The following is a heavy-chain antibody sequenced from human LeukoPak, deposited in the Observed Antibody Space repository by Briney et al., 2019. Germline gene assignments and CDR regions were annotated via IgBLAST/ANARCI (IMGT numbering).Heavy chain of an antibody. CDR1: GYSFTAYD. CDR3: ARSIAARQYYYYYYYMDV. CDR2: MNPNSGNT. J-gene: IGHJ6*03. D-gene: IGHD6-6*01. V-gene: IGHV1-8*01. Sequence: ASVKVSCKASGYSFTAYDIHWVRQASGQGLEWMGRMNPNSGNTDYAQKFQARVTMTGNTSIRTAYMELSSLRSEDTAVYYCARSIAARQYYYYYYYMDVWGKGTTVTVSS.